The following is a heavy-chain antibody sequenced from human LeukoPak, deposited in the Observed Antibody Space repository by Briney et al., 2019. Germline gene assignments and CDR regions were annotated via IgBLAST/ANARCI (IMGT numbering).Heavy chain of an antibody. Sequence: GGSLRLXCAASGFTFSSYSMNWGRQAPGKGLEWVSSISSSSSYIYYADSVKGRFTISRDNAKNSLYLQMNSLRAEDTAVYYCARAFESDYYYYMDVWGKGTTVTVSS. J-gene: IGHJ6*03. CDR3: ARAFESDYYYYMDV. CDR1: GFTFSSYS. V-gene: IGHV3-21*01. D-gene: IGHD3-10*01. CDR2: ISSSSSYI.